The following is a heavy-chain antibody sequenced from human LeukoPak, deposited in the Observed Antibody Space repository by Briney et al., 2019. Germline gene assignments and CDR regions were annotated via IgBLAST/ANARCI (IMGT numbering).Heavy chain of an antibody. CDR3: ARDQVVAAAGYIDY. CDR2: IYSSGST. CDR1: GGSISSYY. Sequence: SETLSLTCTVSGGSISSYYWSWIRQPAGKGLEWIGRIYSSGSTNYNPSLKSRVTMSVDTSKNQFSLKLNSVTGADTAVYYCARDQVVAAAGYIDYWGQGNLVTVSS. V-gene: IGHV4-4*07. J-gene: IGHJ4*02. D-gene: IGHD6-13*01.